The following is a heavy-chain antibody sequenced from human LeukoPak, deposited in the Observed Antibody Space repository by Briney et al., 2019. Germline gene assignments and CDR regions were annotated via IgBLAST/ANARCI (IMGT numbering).Heavy chain of an antibody. CDR1: GGSISSGGYY. CDR2: IYYSGST. D-gene: IGHD5-18*01. J-gene: IGHJ4*02. CDR3: ARGTPRYSYGPSGLDY. V-gene: IGHV4-31*03. Sequence: SETLSLTCTVSGGSISSGGYYWSWIRQHPGKGLEWIGYIYYSGSTYYNPSLKSRVTISVDTSKNQFSLKLSSVTAADTAVYYCARGTPRYSYGPSGLDYWGQGTLVTVSS.